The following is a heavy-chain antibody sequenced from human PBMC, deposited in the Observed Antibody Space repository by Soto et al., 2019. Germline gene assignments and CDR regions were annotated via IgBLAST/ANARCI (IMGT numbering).Heavy chain of an antibody. J-gene: IGHJ4*02. V-gene: IGHV1-8*01. D-gene: IGHD2-2*01. CDR3: ASPAGPAAPPLDY. Sequence: ASVKVSCQASGYTFTSYDINWVRQATGQGLEWMGWMNPNSGNTGYAQKFQGRVTMTRNTSISTAYMELSSLRSEDTAVYYCASPAGPAAPPLDYWGQGTLVTVSS. CDR2: MNPNSGNT. CDR1: GYTFTSYD.